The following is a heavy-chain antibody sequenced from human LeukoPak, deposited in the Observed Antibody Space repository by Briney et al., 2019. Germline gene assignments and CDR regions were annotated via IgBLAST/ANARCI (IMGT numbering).Heavy chain of an antibody. D-gene: IGHD2-2*01. J-gene: IGHJ4*02. CDR2: IHDTGSP. CDR1: GGSLSSHY. CDR3: ARFSSGCSTSSCYLTY. V-gene: IGHV4-59*11. Sequence: SETLSLTCSVSGGSLSSHYWIWLRQPPGKALELLGHIHDTGSPFYNPSLRGRVAMSLDTSNNQFSLKLTSMTAADTAVYDCARFSSGCSTSSCYLTYWGQGTLVTVS.